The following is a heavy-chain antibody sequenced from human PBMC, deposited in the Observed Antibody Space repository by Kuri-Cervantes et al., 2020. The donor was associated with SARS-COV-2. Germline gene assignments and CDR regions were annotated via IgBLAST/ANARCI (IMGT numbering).Heavy chain of an antibody. V-gene: IGHV3-23*01. J-gene: IGHJ5*02. CDR1: GYSFSSFA. D-gene: IGHD4-11*01. Sequence: GESLKISCAASGYSFSSFALSWVRQAPGKGLEWVSSISGGGYSTYYADSVKGRFTISRDNSKNTLYLQMNSLRAEDTAVYYCARDRSNYKGNNWFDPWGQGTLVTVSS. CDR2: ISGGGYST. CDR3: ARDRSNYKGNNWFDP.